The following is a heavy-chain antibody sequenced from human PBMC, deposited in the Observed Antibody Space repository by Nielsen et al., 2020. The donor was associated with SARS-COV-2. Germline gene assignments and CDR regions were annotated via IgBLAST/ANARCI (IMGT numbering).Heavy chain of an antibody. CDR2: IYQSGST. V-gene: IGHV4-38-2*02. J-gene: IGHJ6*03. CDR3: ARGRLSARTSYYASGIYGYYMDV. CDR1: DYSIRSGFS. Sequence: SETLSLTCTVSDYSIRSGFSWGWIRQPPGEGLEWIGNIYQSGSTYSNPSLKSRVTISVVTSKNQFSLKLSSVTAADTAVYYCARGRLSARTSYYASGIYGYYMDVWGRGTTVTVSS. D-gene: IGHD3-10*01.